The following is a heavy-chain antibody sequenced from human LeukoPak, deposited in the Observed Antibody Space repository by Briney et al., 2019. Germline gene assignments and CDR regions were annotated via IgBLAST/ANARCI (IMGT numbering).Heavy chain of an antibody. Sequence: ASVKVSCKASGCTFTSYGISWVRQPPGQGLEWMGWISAYNGNTNNAHNLQGRVTITTDTSTSTSFMELRVLRSDDAAVYYCARDATYYYDSSGYPDAFDIWGQGTMVTVSS. J-gene: IGHJ3*02. D-gene: IGHD3-22*01. CDR1: GCTFTSYG. CDR3: ARDATYYYDSSGYPDAFDI. CDR2: ISAYNGNT. V-gene: IGHV1-18*01.